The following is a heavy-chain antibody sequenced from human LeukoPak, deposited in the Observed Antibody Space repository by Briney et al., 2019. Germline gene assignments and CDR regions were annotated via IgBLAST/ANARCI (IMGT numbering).Heavy chain of an antibody. V-gene: IGHV4-34*01. D-gene: IGHD3-22*01. Sequence: PSETLSLTCAVYGGSFSGYYWSWIRQPPGKGLEWIGEINHSGSINYNPSLKSRVTISVDTSKNQFSLNLYSVTAADTAVFYCARSYYYDYRQIDYWGQGTLVTVSS. CDR2: INHSGSI. CDR1: GGSFSGYY. CDR3: ARSYYYDYRQIDY. J-gene: IGHJ4*02.